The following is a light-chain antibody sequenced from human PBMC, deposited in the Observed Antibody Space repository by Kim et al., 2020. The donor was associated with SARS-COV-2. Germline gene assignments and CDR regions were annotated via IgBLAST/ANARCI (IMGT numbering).Light chain of an antibody. CDR3: NSRDSSGNHAV. CDR1: SLRRYY. Sequence: AFGQTVRITCQGDSLRRYYASWYQQNPGQAPVLVIYGKNNRPSGIPDRFSGSSSGNTASLTITGAQAEDEADYYCNSRDSSGNHAVFGGGTQLTVL. CDR2: GKN. V-gene: IGLV3-19*01. J-gene: IGLJ7*01.